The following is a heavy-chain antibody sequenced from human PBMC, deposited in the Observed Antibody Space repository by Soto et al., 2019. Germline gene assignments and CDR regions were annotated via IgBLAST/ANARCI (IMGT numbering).Heavy chain of an antibody. CDR2: IIPLFSTT. J-gene: IGHJ4*02. V-gene: IGHV1-69*01. CDR1: GGAFNNYG. Sequence: QVELVPSGAEVKKPGSSVRVSCKASGGAFNNYGFTWVRQASGQGLEWMGQIIPLFSTTHYAQKFQGRVSITADGSTSTVHMELSSLTSEDTAVYYCARDGNLSSSYGDFDYWGQGTLVIVSS. D-gene: IGHD6-6*01. CDR3: ARDGNLSSSYGDFDY.